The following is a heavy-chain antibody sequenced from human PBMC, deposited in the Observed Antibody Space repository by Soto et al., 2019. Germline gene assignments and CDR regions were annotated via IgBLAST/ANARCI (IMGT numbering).Heavy chain of an antibody. CDR3: AKDESWCSGGSCYENPPMDV. CDR1: GFTFSSYG. CDR2: ISYDGSNK. D-gene: IGHD2-15*01. Sequence: QVQLVESGGGVVQPGRSLRLSCAASGFTFSSYGMHWVRQAPGKGLEWVAVISYDGSNKYYADSVKGRFTISRDNSKNTLYLQMNSLRAEDTAVYYCAKDESWCSGGSCYENPPMDVWGQGTTVTVSS. J-gene: IGHJ6*02. V-gene: IGHV3-30*18.